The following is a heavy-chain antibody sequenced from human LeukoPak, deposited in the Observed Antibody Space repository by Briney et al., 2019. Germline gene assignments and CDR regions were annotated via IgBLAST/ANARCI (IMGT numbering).Heavy chain of an antibody. Sequence: GGSLRLSCAASGFTFSSYGMSWVRRAPGKGLEWVSAISATGGSTYYADSVKGRFTISRDNAKNSLYLQMNSLRAEDTAVYYCARDLSDYYDSSGSGASFDYWGQGTLVTVSS. CDR1: GFTFSSYG. CDR2: ISATGGST. J-gene: IGHJ4*02. D-gene: IGHD3-22*01. CDR3: ARDLSDYYDSSGSGASFDY. V-gene: IGHV3-23*01.